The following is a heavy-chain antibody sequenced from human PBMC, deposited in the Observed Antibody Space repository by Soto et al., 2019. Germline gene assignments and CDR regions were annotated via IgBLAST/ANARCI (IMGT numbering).Heavy chain of an antibody. Sequence: QVQLVESGGGVVQPGRSLRLSCAASGFTFSSYAMHWVRQAPGKGLEWVAVISYDGSNKYYADSVKGRFTISRDNSKNTLYLQMNSLRAEDTAVYYCARVSFDEWSPWGQGTLVTVSS. V-gene: IGHV3-30-3*01. CDR1: GFTFSSYA. CDR2: ISYDGSNK. J-gene: IGHJ5*02. D-gene: IGHD3-3*01. CDR3: ARVSFDEWSP.